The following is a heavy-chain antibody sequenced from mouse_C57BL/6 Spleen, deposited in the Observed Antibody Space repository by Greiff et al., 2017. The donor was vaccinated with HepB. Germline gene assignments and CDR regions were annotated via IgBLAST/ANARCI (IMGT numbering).Heavy chain of an antibody. D-gene: IGHD3-2*02. Sequence: QVQLKESGAELVKPGASVKLSCKASGYTFTEYTIHWVKQRSGQGLEWIGWFYPGSGSIKYNEKFKDTATLTADKSSSTVYMELSRLTSEDSAVYFCARHEDHRGTAQALFAYWGQGTLVTVSA. CDR3: ARHEDHRGTAQALFAY. CDR2: FYPGSGSI. V-gene: IGHV1-62-2*01. CDR1: GYTFTEYT. J-gene: IGHJ3*01.